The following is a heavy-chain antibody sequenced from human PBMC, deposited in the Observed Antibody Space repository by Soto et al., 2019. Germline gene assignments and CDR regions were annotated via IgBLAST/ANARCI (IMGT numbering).Heavy chain of an antibody. CDR3: AELAGAGPICIDY. D-gene: IGHD6-13*01. CDR2: IYYSGST. J-gene: IGHJ4*02. CDR1: GGSISSYY. V-gene: IGHV4-59*01. Sequence: SETLSLTCTVSGGSISSYYWSWIRQPPGKGLEWIGYIYYSGSTNYNPSLKSRVTISVDTSKNQFSLKLSSVTAADTAVYYCAELAGAGPICIDYWRQVPLVIASS.